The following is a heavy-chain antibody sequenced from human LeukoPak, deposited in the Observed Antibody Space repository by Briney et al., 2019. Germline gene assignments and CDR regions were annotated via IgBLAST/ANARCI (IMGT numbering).Heavy chain of an antibody. V-gene: IGHV4-34*01. CDR2: INHRGST. D-gene: IGHD6-13*01. CDR3: ARVPYSSSRNTRSNWFDP. Sequence: KPSETLSLTCAVYGGSFSGYFWSWIRQPPGKGLEWIGEINHRGSTNYNPSLKSRVTISVDTSKNKFSLKVRSVTAADTAVYYCARVPYSSSRNTRSNWFDPWGQGTLATVSS. J-gene: IGHJ5*02. CDR1: GGSFSGYF.